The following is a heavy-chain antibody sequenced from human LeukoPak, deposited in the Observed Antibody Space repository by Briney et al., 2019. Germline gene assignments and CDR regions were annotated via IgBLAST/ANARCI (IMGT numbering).Heavy chain of an antibody. D-gene: IGHD3-3*01. CDR3: AKGPYDFWSGYPRFDY. CDR2: ISGSGGST. V-gene: IGHV3-23*01. CDR1: GFTFSSYA. Sequence: GGSLRLSCAASGFTFSSYAMSWVRQAPGKGLEWVSAISGSGGSTYYAHSVKGRFTISRDNSKNTLYLQMNRMRAEDTAVYYCAKGPYDFWSGYPRFDYWGPGTLVTVSS. J-gene: IGHJ4*02.